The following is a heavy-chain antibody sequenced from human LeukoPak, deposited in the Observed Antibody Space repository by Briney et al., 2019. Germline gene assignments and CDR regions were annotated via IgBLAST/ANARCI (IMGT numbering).Heavy chain of an antibody. CDR2: IKSSGDTI. V-gene: IGHV3-48*03. J-gene: IGHJ2*01. D-gene: IGHD6-13*01. CDR1: GFTFSSYE. CDR3: ARGGSSSWYEYWYFDL. Sequence: GGSLRLSCVVSGFTFSSYEMNWVGQAPGREREWFSYIKSSGDTIYYADSVKGRFTISRDNAKNSLYLQMNSLRAEDTAVYYCARGGSSSWYEYWYFDLWDRGTLVTVSS.